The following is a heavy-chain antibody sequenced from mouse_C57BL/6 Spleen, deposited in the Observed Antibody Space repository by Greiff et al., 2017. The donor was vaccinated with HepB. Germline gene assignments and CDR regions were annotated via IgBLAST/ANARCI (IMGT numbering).Heavy chain of an antibody. D-gene: IGHD1-1*01. V-gene: IGHV1-59*01. Sequence: VQGVESGAELVRPGTSVKLSCKASGYTFTSYWMHWVKQRPGQGLEWIGVIDPSDSYTNYNQKFKGKATLTVDTSSSTAYMQLSSLTSEDSAVYYCARKGYYGSFDYWGQGTTLTVSS. CDR2: IDPSDSYT. CDR1: GYTFTSYW. CDR3: ARKGYYGSFDY. J-gene: IGHJ2*01.